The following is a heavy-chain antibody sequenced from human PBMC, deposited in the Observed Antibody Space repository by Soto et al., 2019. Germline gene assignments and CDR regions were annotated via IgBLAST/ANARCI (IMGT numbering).Heavy chain of an antibody. V-gene: IGHV5-51*01. J-gene: IGHJ6*02. CDR1: GYSFASYW. CDR2: IYPGDSDT. Sequence: GESLKISCQGSGYSFASYWIGWVRQMPGKDLEWMGIIYPGDSDTRYSPSFQGQVTISAVKSLRTAYLQWTSLKASETALYYCARTRSFTLGFYYDGMDVWGQGTTVTVSS. D-gene: IGHD6-6*01. CDR3: ARTRSFTLGFYYDGMDV.